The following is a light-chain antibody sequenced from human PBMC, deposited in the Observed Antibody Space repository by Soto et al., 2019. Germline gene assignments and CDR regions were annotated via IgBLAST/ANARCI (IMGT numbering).Light chain of an antibody. J-gene: IGLJ3*02. CDR2: EVS. V-gene: IGLV2-14*01. Sequence: QSALTQPASLSGSPGQSITISCTATSSDVVGYHYVSWYQQHPGTAPKLMIYEVSNRPSGVSDRFSGSRSGNTASLTISGLQAEDESDYYCISYTSSSTWVFGGGTQLPVL. CDR1: SSDVVGYHY. CDR3: ISYTSSSTWV.